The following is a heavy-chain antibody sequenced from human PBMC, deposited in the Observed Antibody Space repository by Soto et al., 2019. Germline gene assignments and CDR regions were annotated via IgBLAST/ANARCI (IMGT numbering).Heavy chain of an antibody. Sequence: ASVKVSCKASGGTFSSYAISWVRQAPGQGLEWMGWINPDSGTPYYAQKFQGRVTMTRDTSLGTAYLVLNRLESDDTAVYYCARSDDLWGPGTLVTVSS. CDR3: ARSDDL. CDR1: GGTFSSYA. J-gene: IGHJ4*02. CDR2: INPDSGTP. V-gene: IGHV1-2*02.